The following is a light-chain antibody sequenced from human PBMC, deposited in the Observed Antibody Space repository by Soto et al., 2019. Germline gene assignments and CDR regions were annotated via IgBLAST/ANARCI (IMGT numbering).Light chain of an antibody. V-gene: IGLV2-14*01. CDR2: EVS. CDR3: SSYTSSGTLV. CDR1: SSDVGGYNY. Sequence: QSVLTQPVSVSGSPGQSITISCTGTSSDVGGYNYVSWYQQHPGKAPKLMIYEVSNRPSGVSNRFTGSKSGNTASLTISGLQAEDEADYYCSSYTSSGTLVFGTGTKVTVL. J-gene: IGLJ1*01.